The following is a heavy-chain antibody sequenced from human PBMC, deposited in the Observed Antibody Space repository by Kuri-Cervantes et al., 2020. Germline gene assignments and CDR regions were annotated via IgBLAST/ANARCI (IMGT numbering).Heavy chain of an antibody. J-gene: IGHJ4*02. CDR3: AGGERVRRDYGGKSIDY. CDR1: GGYFTGYY. CDR2: ITLSGST. Sequence: QTLSLTPALYGGYFTGYYRSWIRHPPGKGRACIGEITLSGSTNYNPSLKSRVTISVDTSKNQFSLKLSSVTAAHTVVYYCAGGERVRRDYGGKSIDYWGQGTLVTVSS. D-gene: IGHD4-23*01. V-gene: IGHV4-34*01.